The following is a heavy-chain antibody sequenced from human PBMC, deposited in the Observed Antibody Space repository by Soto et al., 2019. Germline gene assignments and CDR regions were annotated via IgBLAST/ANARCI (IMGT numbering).Heavy chain of an antibody. J-gene: IGHJ1*01. D-gene: IGHD3-10*01. Sequence: QVQLVQSGAEVKKPGSSVKVSCKASGGTFSSYTISWVRQAPGQGLEWMGRIIPILGIANYAQKFQGRVTITAEKSTSTADMERSSLRSEDTAAYYCAREGVTVVPSDGYFQHWGQGTLVTVSS. V-gene: IGHV1-69*08. CDR1: GGTFSSYT. CDR2: IIPILGIA. CDR3: AREGVTVVPSDGYFQH.